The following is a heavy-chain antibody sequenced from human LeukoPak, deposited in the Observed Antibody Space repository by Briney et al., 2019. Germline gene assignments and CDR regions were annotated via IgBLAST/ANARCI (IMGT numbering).Heavy chain of an antibody. D-gene: IGHD3-10*01. Sequence: PGGSLRLSCAASGFTFNRYNMNWVRQAPGKGLEWVGRIKSKTDGGTIEYAAPVKGRFTISRDDSKNTLYLQMNSLKTEDTAVYYCTTAFYDSGNYYVDVWGKGTTVTISS. J-gene: IGHJ6*03. V-gene: IGHV3-15*01. CDR1: GFTFNRYN. CDR2: IKSKTDGGTI. CDR3: TTAFYDSGNYYVDV.